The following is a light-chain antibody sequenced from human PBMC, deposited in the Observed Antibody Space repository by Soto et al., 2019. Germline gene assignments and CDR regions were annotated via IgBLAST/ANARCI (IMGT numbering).Light chain of an antibody. Sequence: QSVLTQPPSASGTPGQRGTISCSGSSSNIGSNYVYWYQQLPGTAPKLLIYRNNQRPSGVPDRFSGSKSGTSASLTISGLRSEDEADYYCAAWDDSLSGYVFGTGTRSPS. J-gene: IGLJ1*01. V-gene: IGLV1-47*01. CDR1: SSNIGSNY. CDR2: RNN. CDR3: AAWDDSLSGYV.